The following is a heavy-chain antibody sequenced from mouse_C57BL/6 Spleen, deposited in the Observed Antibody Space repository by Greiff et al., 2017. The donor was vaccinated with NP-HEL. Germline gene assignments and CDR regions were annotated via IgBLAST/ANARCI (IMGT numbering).Heavy chain of an antibody. CDR1: GFTFTTYA. J-gene: IGHJ1*03. CDR3: VRPYYYGSSYDWYFDV. V-gene: IGHV10-3*01. CDR2: IRSKSSNYAT. Sequence: EVQLVESGGGLVQPKGSLKLSCAASGFTFTTYAMHWVRQAPGKGLEWVARIRSKSSNYATYYADSVKDRFTISRDYPQSMLYLQMNNLKTEDTAKDYCVRPYYYGSSYDWYFDVWGTGTTVTVSS. D-gene: IGHD1-1*01.